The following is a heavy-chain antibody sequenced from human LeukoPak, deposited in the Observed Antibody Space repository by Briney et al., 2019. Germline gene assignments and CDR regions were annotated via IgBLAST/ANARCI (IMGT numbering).Heavy chain of an antibody. CDR1: GFTFNKYW. D-gene: IGHD2-8*01. CDR2: MRQDGGEI. J-gene: IGHJ4*01. V-gene: IGHV3-7*01. CDR3: ARIMDLLGVPFDF. Sequence: PGGSLRLSCVVSGFTFNKYWMSWVRQAPGKGLEWVSTMRQDGGEIDYVDSVRGRLTISRDNAKHSLYLQMNSLRAEDTAMYYCARIMDLLGVPFDFWGQGTLVTVSS.